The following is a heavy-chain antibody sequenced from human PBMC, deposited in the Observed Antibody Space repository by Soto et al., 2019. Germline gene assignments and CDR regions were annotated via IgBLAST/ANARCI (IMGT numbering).Heavy chain of an antibody. D-gene: IGHD2-2*01. CDR2: ISAYNGNT. J-gene: IGHJ5*02. Sequence: GASVKVSCKAYGYTFTSYGISWVRQAPGQGLEWMGWISAYNGNTNYAQKLQGRVTMTTDTSTSTAYMELRSLGSDDTAVYYCARDVYCSSTSCYLARASWWFDPWGQGTLVTVSS. CDR1: GYTFTSYG. CDR3: ARDVYCSSTSCYLARASWWFDP. V-gene: IGHV1-18*01.